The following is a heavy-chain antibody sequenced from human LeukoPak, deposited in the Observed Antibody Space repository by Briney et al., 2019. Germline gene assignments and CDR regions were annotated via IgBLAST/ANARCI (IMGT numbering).Heavy chain of an antibody. D-gene: IGHD3-16*02. CDR1: GGSISSYY. Sequence: SETLSLTCTVSGGSISSYYWSWIRQPPGKGLEWIGYIYYSESTNYNPSLKSRVTISVDTSKNQFSLKLSSVTAADTAVYYCARDRAFGGVIVPDYWGQGTLVTVSS. CDR3: ARDRAFGGVIVPDY. V-gene: IGHV4-59*01. CDR2: IYYSEST. J-gene: IGHJ4*02.